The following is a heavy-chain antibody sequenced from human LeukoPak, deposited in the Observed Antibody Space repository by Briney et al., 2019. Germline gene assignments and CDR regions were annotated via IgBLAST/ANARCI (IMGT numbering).Heavy chain of an antibody. CDR2: ISSSGSTI. J-gene: IGHJ4*02. CDR1: GFSFSSYA. V-gene: IGHV3-48*03. Sequence: PGGSLRLSCAASGFSFSSYAMNWVRQAPGKGLEWVSYISSSGSTIYYADSVKGRFTISRDNAKNSLYLQMNSLRAEDTAVYYCARDMSGYGYFDYWGQGTLVTVSS. D-gene: IGHD5-12*01. CDR3: ARDMSGYGYFDY.